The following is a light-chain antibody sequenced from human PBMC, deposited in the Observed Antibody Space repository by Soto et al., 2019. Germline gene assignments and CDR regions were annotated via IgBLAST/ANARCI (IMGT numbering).Light chain of an antibody. J-gene: IGKJ3*01. V-gene: IGKV3-20*01. CDR3: RQQYNTSLT. CDR1: QSVNSSF. Sequence: EIVLTQSPGTLSLSLGDRVTISCRASQSVNSSFSAWYQQKPARTPRHLIYSTASRSAGIPDRISGSGSWTDDTLTIISRVQADYAVYYYRQQYNTSLTFGPGTKVDIK. CDR2: STA.